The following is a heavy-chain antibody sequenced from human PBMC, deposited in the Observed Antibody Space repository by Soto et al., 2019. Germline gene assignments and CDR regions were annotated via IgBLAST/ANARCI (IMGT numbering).Heavy chain of an antibody. J-gene: IGHJ4*02. CDR2: IIPIFGTA. D-gene: IGHD6-6*01. CDR3: ARDREYSSSPGNPNPFDY. CDR1: GGTFSSYA. Sequence: GASVKVSCKASGGTFSSYAISWVRQAPGQGLEWMGGIIPIFGTANYAQKFQGRVTITADKSTSTAYMELSSLRSEDTAVYYRARDREYSSSPGNPNPFDYWGQGTLVTVSS. V-gene: IGHV1-69*06.